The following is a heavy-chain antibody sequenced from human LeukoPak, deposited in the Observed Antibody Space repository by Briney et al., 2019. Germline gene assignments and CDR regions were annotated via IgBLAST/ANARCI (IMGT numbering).Heavy chain of an antibody. D-gene: IGHD4-23*01. CDR3: ARLSTYLETTEETPPVPYYYYYGTDV. V-gene: IGHV4-59*01. CDR1: GGSISSYY. CDR2: IYYSGST. Sequence: PSETLSLTCTVSGGSISSYYWSWIRQPPGKGLEWIGYIYYSGSTNYNPSLKSRVTISVDTSKNQFSLKLSSVTAADTAVYYCARLSTYLETTEETPPVPYYYYYGTDVWGQGTTVTVSS. J-gene: IGHJ6*02.